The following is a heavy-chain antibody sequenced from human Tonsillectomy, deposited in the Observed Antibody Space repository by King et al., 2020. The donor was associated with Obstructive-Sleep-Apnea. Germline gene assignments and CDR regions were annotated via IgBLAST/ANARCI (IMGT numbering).Heavy chain of an antibody. V-gene: IGHV3-21*01. CDR2: ISSSSSYI. CDR1: GFTFSTYS. D-gene: IGHD2-8*01. J-gene: IGHJ3*02. CDR3: ARDHRVYGAHNDAFDI. Sequence: EVQLVESGGGLVKPVGSLRLSCAASGFTFSTYSMNWVRQAPGKGLEWVSFISSSSSYIYYADSVKGRFTIFRNNPKNSLYLQMNSLRAEDTAIYYCARDHRVYGAHNDAFDIWGQGTMVTVSS.